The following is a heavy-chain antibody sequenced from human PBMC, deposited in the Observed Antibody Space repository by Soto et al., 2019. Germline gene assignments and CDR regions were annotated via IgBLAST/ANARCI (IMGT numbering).Heavy chain of an antibody. CDR3: ARAYGKYFDY. Sequence: GESLKISCKGSGYTFTSYWIGWVRQLPGKGLEWMGIIYPADSDTRYSPSFQGQVTISADKSISTAYLQWSSLRASDTAMYFCARAYGKYFDYWGQGTPVTVSS. CDR2: IYPADSDT. D-gene: IGHD3-10*01. CDR1: GYTFTSYW. J-gene: IGHJ4*02. V-gene: IGHV5-51*01.